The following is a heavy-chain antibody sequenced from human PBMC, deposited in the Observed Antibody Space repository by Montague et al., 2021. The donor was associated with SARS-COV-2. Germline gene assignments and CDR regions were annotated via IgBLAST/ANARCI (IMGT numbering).Heavy chain of an antibody. D-gene: IGHD2/OR15-2a*01. J-gene: IGHJ4*02. CDR2: INYRGT. CDR3: TRGLYAAYH. Sequence: SLRLSCAASGFTFSDYAMNWVRQAPGKGLKWVSSINYRGTYYADSVRGRFTISRDNSKNTLYLQMHSLRAEDTAVYYCTRGLYAAYHWGQGTLVTVSS. V-gene: IGHV3-23*01. CDR1: GFTFSDYA.